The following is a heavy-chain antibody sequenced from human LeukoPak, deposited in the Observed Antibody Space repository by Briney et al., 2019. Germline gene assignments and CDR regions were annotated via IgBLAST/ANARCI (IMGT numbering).Heavy chain of an antibody. CDR3: ARGSGYYPLFDY. CDR1: GFTFSSYG. V-gene: IGHV3-33*01. D-gene: IGHD3-22*01. CDR2: IWYDGSKE. J-gene: IGHJ4*02. Sequence: GGSLRLSCAGSGFTFSSYGMHWVRQAPGKGLEWVAVIWYDGSKEYYIDSVKGRFTISRDNSKNTLYLQMNSLRAEDTAVYYCARGSGYYPLFDYWGQGTLVTVSS.